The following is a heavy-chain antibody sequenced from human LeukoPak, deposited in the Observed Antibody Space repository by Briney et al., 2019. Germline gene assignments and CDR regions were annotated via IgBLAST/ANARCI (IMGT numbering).Heavy chain of an antibody. Sequence: GVSLRLSWAASGFAVSRYGMSWARRAPGKGLEWVSAISGSGGSKYYADSVKGRFTISRDNSKNTLYLQMNSLRAEDTAVYYCATYLAAPWDDAFDIWGRGTMVTVSS. J-gene: IGHJ3*02. D-gene: IGHD2-15*01. V-gene: IGHV3-23*01. CDR2: ISGSGGSK. CDR3: ATYLAAPWDDAFDI. CDR1: GFAVSRYG.